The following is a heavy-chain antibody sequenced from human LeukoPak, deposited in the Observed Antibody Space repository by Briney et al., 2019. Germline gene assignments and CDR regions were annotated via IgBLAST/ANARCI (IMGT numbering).Heavy chain of an antibody. Sequence: SETLSLTCTVSGGSISSSSYYWGWIRQPPGKGLEWIGSIYYSGSTYYNPSLKSRVTISVDTSKNQFSLKLSSVTAADTAVYYCAREAPGWFDPWDQGTLVTVSS. CDR2: IYYSGST. V-gene: IGHV4-39*07. CDR3: AREAPGWFDP. J-gene: IGHJ5*02. CDR1: GGSISSSSYY.